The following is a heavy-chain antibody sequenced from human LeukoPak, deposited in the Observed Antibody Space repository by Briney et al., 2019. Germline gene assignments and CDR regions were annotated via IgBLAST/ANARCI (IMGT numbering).Heavy chain of an antibody. D-gene: IGHD5-24*01. CDR1: GYTFTGYY. CDR3: ARDQNGYNSFDY. Sequence: ASVKVSCKASGYTFTGYYMHWVRQAPGQGLEWMGWINPNSGGTNYAQKFQGRVTMTRDTSISTAYMELSRLRSDDTAVYYCARDQNGYNSFDYWGQGTLVTVSS. J-gene: IGHJ4*02. CDR2: INPNSGGT. V-gene: IGHV1-2*02.